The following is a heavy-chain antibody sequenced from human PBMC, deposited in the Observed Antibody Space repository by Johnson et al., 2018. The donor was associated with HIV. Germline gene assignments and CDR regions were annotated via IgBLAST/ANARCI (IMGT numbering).Heavy chain of an antibody. Sequence: QMQLVESGGGVVQPGRSLRLSCAASGFTFSSYGMHWVRQAPGKGLEWVAVISYDGNNKYYADSVKGRFTISRDNSKNTLYLQMNSLRAEDTALYYCAKTYYDFWSGYFGAFDIWGQGTMVTVSS. CDR1: GFTFSSYG. V-gene: IGHV3-30*18. D-gene: IGHD3-3*01. J-gene: IGHJ3*02. CDR3: AKTYYDFWSGYFGAFDI. CDR2: ISYDGNNK.